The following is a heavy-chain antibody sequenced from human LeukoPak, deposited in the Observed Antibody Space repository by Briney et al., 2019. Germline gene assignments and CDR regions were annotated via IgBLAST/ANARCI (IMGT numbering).Heavy chain of an antibody. CDR1: GGTFSSYA. Sequence: ASVKVSCKASGGTFSSYAISWVRQAPGQGLEWMGGIIPIFGTANYAQKFQGRVTITTDESTSTAYMELNSLRPDDTAVYYCATAPAYDILPESLWGQGTLVTVSS. CDR3: ATAPAYDILPESL. D-gene: IGHD3-9*01. CDR2: IIPIFGTA. V-gene: IGHV1-69*05. J-gene: IGHJ1*01.